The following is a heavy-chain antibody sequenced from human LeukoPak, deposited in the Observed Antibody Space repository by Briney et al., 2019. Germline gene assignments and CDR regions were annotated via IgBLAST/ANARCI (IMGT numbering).Heavy chain of an antibody. Sequence: GGSLRLSCAASGFTFSSYSMNWVRQAPGKGLEWVSYISSSGSTIYYADSVKGRFTISRDNAKNSLYLQMNSLRAEDTAVYYCARDTAMVVGYFDYWGQGTLVTVSS. V-gene: IGHV3-48*01. D-gene: IGHD5-18*01. J-gene: IGHJ4*02. CDR2: ISSSGSTI. CDR3: ARDTAMVVGYFDY. CDR1: GFTFSSYS.